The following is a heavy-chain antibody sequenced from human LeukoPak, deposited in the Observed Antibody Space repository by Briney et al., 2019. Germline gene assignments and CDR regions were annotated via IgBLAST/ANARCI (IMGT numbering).Heavy chain of an antibody. CDR1: GFTFSSYE. V-gene: IGHV3-48*03. Sequence: GGSLRLSCAASGFTFSSYEMSWVRQAPGKGLEWVSYISTSGTTEKYADSVRGRFTISRDNAKNSLYLQMYSLRAEDTAVYYCARGEQLNYFAYWGQGALVTVSS. J-gene: IGHJ4*02. CDR3: ARGEQLNYFAY. CDR2: ISTSGTTE. D-gene: IGHD1-26*01.